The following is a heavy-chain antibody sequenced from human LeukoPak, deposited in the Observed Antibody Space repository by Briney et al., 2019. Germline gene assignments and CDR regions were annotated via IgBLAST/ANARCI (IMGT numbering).Heavy chain of an antibody. V-gene: IGHV4-39*01. J-gene: IGHJ5*02. Sequence: SETLSLTCTVSGDSISSSDYYWGWIRQPPGKGLEWIGIINNSGTTHYNSSLKSRVTISVDTSKNQFSLKLSSVTAADTAVFYCARIGYCSGGNCVNWFDPWGQGTLVTVSS. CDR2: INNSGTT. CDR3: ARIGYCSGGNCVNWFDP. D-gene: IGHD2-15*01. CDR1: GDSISSSDYY.